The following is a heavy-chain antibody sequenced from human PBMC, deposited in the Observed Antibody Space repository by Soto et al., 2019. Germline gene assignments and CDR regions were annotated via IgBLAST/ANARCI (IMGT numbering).Heavy chain of an antibody. CDR2: VSGAGDT. J-gene: IGHJ4*02. CDR1: GFTLSSNA. D-gene: IGHD6-13*01. CDR3: AKGGSSPYSFDY. Sequence: GGSLRLSCAASGFTLSSNAMSWVRQAPGRGLEWVSHVSGAGDTYYADTVKGRFTVSRDNSKNTLYLQMNSLRAEDTAVYYCAKGGSSPYSFDYWGQGTLVTVSS. V-gene: IGHV3-23*01.